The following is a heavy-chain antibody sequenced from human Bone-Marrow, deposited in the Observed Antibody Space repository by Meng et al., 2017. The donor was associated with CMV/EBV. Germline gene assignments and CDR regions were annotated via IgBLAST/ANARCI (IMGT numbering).Heavy chain of an antibody. J-gene: IGHJ4*02. CDR1: GASLTTSTYY. V-gene: IGHV4-39*07. CDR3: ARVQKTVTLGYFDY. Sequence: SETLSLTCTVSGASLTTSTYYWGWVRQPPGKGLEWIGTIYYSGSTYYNPSLKSRVTMSIDTSNNQFSLKLSSVTAADTAVYYCARVQKTVTLGYFDYWGQGTLVTVSS. CDR2: IYYSGST. D-gene: IGHD4-17*01.